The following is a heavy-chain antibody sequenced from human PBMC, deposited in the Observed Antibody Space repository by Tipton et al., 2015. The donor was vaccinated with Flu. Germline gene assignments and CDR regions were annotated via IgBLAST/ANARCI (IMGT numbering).Heavy chain of an antibody. J-gene: IGHJ5*02. CDR2: IKQDGSAK. CDR3: VRGVDA. CDR1: GFTFTSYT. V-gene: IGHV3-7*01. Sequence: SLRLSCAASGFTFTSYTITWVRQAPGKGLEWVGNIKQDGSAKYYLDSVKGRFTISRDNVKNSLYLQMNSLRGEDTAVYYCVRGVDAWGQGTRVTVSS.